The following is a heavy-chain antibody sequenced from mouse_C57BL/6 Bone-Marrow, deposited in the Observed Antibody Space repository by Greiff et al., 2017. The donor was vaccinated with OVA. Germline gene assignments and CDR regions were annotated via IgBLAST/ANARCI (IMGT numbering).Heavy chain of an antibody. D-gene: IGHD2-4*01. CDR3: ARSALHARLRQAWFAY. V-gene: IGHV1-81*01. Sequence: VKLQESGAELARPGASVKLSCTASGFTFTSYGISWVKQRPGQGLEWIGEIYPRSGNTYYNAKFKGKATLTADNASSTAFLELRSLTSEDSAVYFCARSALHARLRQAWFAYWGQGTLVTVSA. CDR1: GFTFTSYG. J-gene: IGHJ3*01. CDR2: IYPRSGNT.